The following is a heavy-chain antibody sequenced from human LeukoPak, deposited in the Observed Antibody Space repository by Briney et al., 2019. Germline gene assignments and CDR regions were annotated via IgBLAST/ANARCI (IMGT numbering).Heavy chain of an antibody. J-gene: IGHJ4*02. V-gene: IGHV3-11*01. CDR3: ATGGPHFYGSGTYYNLKSGDY. D-gene: IGHD3-10*01. CDR2: ISGSGGTV. CDR1: EFIFSNYY. Sequence: GGSLRLSCAASEFIFSNYYMMWIRQAPGKGLERISYISGSGGTVYYADSVKGRFTISRDNAKKYLYLQMNSVRAEDTAVYHCATGGPHFYGSGTYYNLKSGDYWGQGILVTVSA.